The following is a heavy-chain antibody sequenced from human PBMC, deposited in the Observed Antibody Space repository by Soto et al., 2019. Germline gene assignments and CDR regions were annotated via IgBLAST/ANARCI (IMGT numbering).Heavy chain of an antibody. V-gene: IGHV4-4*02. J-gene: IGHJ4*02. D-gene: IGHD2-2*01. CDR3: ARRAYDTRLQYLYFDF. CDR1: GVSISRGNW. CDR2: IFHDGTA. Sequence: SETLSPTCTVSGVSISRGNWWTWVRQYPRKGLEYIGEIFHDGTANYFPSFKRRVAMAVDKSKNQSSIKYTYLSAADAAISSCARRAYDTRLQYLYFDFWGQGAQVTVSS.